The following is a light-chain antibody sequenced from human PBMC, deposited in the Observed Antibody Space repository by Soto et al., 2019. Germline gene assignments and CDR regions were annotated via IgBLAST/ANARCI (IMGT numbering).Light chain of an antibody. Sequence: EIQLTLPPATLSSSLPDRATITCRASQNINNWVAWYQQKPGKAPKFLMYDASILESGVPSRFSGSGFGTEFWLTISSLQPDDLGSYYCQTRRTFCEGTKVDIK. V-gene: IGKV1-5*01. CDR1: QNINNW. CDR3: QTRRT. J-gene: IGKJ1*01. CDR2: DAS.